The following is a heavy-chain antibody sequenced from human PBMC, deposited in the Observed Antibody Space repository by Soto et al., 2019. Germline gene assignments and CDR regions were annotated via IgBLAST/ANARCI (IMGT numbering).Heavy chain of an antibody. CDR3: ARAMDTAMASKDNWLDP. CDR2: ISYDENKR. D-gene: IGHD5-18*01. V-gene: IGHV3-30-3*01. CDR1: GFTFRNYN. Sequence: QVQLVESGGGVVQPGRSLRLSCAASGFTFRNYNMHWVRQAPGKGLEWVAAISYDENKRYYTDSVKGRFTISRDNSKNTLYLQVNTLRTEDTAVYYCARAMDTAMASKDNWLDPWGQGTLVTVSS. J-gene: IGHJ5*02.